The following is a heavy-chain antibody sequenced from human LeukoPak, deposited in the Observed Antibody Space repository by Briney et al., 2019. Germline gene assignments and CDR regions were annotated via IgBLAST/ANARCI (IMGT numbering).Heavy chain of an antibody. V-gene: IGHV4-34*01. CDR2: INHSGST. CDR1: GGSFSGYY. J-gene: IGHJ6*03. Sequence: PSETLSLTCAVYGGSFSGYYWSWIRQPPGKGLEWIGEINHSGSTNYNPSLKSRVTISVDTSKNQFSLKLSSVTAADTAVYYCARRVRGVIIPPYYYYYYMDVWGKGTTVTISS. CDR3: ARRVRGVIIPPYYYYYYMDV. D-gene: IGHD3-10*01.